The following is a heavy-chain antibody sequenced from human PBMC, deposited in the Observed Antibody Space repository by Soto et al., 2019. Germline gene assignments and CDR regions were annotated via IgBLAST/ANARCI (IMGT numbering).Heavy chain of an antibody. V-gene: IGHV4-30-4*01. CDR1: GGSISDGAYY. D-gene: IGHD2-21*01. Sequence: QVQLQESGPGLVKPSQTLSLTCTVSGGSISDGAYYWSWIRQPPGKGLEWIGPIYNSGNTYNNPSLRSRLTISLETSKSQFSLNLNSVTAADTAVYYCASGLSGDKVDQWGQGTLVTVSS. CDR3: ASGLSGDKVDQ. J-gene: IGHJ4*02. CDR2: IYNSGNT.